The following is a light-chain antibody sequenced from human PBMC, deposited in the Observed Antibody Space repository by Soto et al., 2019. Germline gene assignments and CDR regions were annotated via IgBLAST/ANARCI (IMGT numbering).Light chain of an antibody. CDR1: QSITGY. J-gene: IGKJ1*01. CDR3: QQYGSSPWT. Sequence: DIQMTQSPSSLSASVGDRVTVTCRASQSITGYLNWYQQKPGKVPKLLIYAASTLQSGVPSRFSGSGSGTDFTLTISRLEPEDFAVYYCQQYGSSPWTFGQGTKVDIK. CDR2: AAS. V-gene: IGKV1-39*01.